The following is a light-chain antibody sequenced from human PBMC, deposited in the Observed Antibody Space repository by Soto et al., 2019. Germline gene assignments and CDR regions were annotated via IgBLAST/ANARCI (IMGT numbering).Light chain of an antibody. Sequence: ENVLTQSPGTLSLSPGETATLSCRASQSMSSSYLAWYQQKPGETPRLRIYHPSNRATGIPDRFSGSGSGTHFTLTIIRLEPEDFAVYYCQQYGDSLLTFGGGTKVEIK. J-gene: IGKJ4*01. CDR2: HPS. CDR1: QSMSSSY. CDR3: QQYGDSLLT. V-gene: IGKV3-20*01.